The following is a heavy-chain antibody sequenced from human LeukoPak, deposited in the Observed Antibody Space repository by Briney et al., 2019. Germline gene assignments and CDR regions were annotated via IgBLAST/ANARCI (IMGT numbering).Heavy chain of an antibody. CDR2: IYPDDSDT. CDR3: ARLDRGGDYSSAFDI. CDR1: EYSFPNYC. D-gene: IGHD4-17*01. J-gene: IGHJ3*02. Sequence: GESLKISCKHSEYSFPNYCIGWVRQMPGKGLEWMGIIYPDDSDTRYSPSFQGQVTISADKSISTAYLQWSSLKASDTAMYYCARLDRGGDYSSAFDIWGQGTMVTVSS. V-gene: IGHV5-51*01.